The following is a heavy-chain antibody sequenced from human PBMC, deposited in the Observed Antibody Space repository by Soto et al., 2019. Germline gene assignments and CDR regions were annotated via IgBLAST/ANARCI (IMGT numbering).Heavy chain of an antibody. CDR1: GFTFSSYG. Sequence: QVQLVESGGGVVQPGRSLRLSCAASGFTFSSYGMHWVRQAPGKGLEWVAVIWYDGSNKYYADSVKGRFTISRDNSKNTLYVQMNSLRAEDTAVYYCARDFRAAAGPMYYFDYWGQGTLVTVSS. CDR2: IWYDGSNK. CDR3: ARDFRAAAGPMYYFDY. D-gene: IGHD6-13*01. V-gene: IGHV3-33*01. J-gene: IGHJ4*02.